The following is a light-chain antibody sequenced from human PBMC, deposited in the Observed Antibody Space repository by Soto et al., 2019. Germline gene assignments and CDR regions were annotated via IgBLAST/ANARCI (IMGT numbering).Light chain of an antibody. CDR1: SSDVGGYNY. CDR2: VNS. Sequence: QSALAQPPSASGSPGQSVTISCTGPSSDVGGYNYVSWYQQLPGAAPKLLIFVNSNRPSGVPDRFSGSKSVTSASLAITGLQAEDEADYYCQSYDSSLSGDGFGTGTKVTVL. J-gene: IGLJ1*01. CDR3: QSYDSSLSGDG. V-gene: IGLV1-40*01.